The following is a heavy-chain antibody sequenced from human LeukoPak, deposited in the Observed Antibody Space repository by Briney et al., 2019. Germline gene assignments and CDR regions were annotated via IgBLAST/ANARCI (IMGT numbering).Heavy chain of an antibody. CDR1: GFTFSSYA. D-gene: IGHD3-10*01. CDR2: ISGSGGST. J-gene: IGHJ4*02. V-gene: IGHV3-23*01. Sequence: GGSLRLSCAASGFTFSSYAMSWVRQAPGKGLEWVSAISGSGGSTYYADSVKGRFTISRDNSKNTLYLQMNSLRAEDTAVYYCAKKEAYYYGSGSDYFDYWGQGTLATVSS. CDR3: AKKEAYYYGSGSDYFDY.